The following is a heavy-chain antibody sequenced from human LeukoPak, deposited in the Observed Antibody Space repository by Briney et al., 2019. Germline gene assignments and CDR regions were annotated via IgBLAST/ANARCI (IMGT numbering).Heavy chain of an antibody. Sequence: SETLSLTCTVSGGSINSATYYWGWIRQPPGKGLEWIGTIYSSGSTSYTPSLESRVTMSVDTSKDQFFLKLTSVTAADTAVYYCARALAYCAGNCVTDYFDYWGQGALVTVSS. CDR2: IYSSGST. V-gene: IGHV4-39*01. J-gene: IGHJ4*02. D-gene: IGHD2-21*01. CDR3: ARALAYCAGNCVTDYFDY. CDR1: GGSINSATYY.